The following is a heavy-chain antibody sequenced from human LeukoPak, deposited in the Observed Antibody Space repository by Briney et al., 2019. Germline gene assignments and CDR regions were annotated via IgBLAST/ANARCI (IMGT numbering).Heavy chain of an antibody. CDR3: ARANSFDSSGYYFDY. D-gene: IGHD3-22*01. V-gene: IGHV3-49*03. Sequence: PGGSLRLSCTASGFTFGNYALSWLRQAPGKGLEWVAFIRSKTYRGTTEYAASVKGRFTISRDDSKSIAYLQMNSLRTEDTAVYYCARANSFDSSGYYFDYWGQGTLVTLSS. J-gene: IGHJ4*02. CDR2: IRSKTYRGTT. CDR1: GFTFGNYA.